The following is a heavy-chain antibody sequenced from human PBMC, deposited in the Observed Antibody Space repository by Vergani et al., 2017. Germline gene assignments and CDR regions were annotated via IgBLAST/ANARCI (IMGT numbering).Heavy chain of an antibody. CDR2: ISSSGST. Sequence: QLHLQESGPGLVKPSETLSLTCTVSGGSISSNFYYWGWIRQSPGKGLEWIGSISSSGSTYNNPSLQSRVTMSIDTSKNQVSLKLSSVTAADTALYYCASKRGACRAAYCHSYDFWGPGTLVGVSS. J-gene: IGHJ4*02. V-gene: IGHV4-39*01. D-gene: IGHD2-15*01. CDR3: ASKRGACRAAYCHSYDF. CDR1: GGSISSNFYY.